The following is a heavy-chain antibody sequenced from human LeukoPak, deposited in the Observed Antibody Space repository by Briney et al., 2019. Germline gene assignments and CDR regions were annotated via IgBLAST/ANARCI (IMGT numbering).Heavy chain of an antibody. D-gene: IGHD1-26*01. J-gene: IGHJ4*02. CDR1: GFTFSSYE. CDR2: ISSSGSTI. Sequence: GGSLRLSCAASGFTFSSYEMNWVRQASGKGLEWVSYISSSGSTIYYADSVKGRFTISRDNAKNSLYLQMNSLRAEDTAVYYCAREGGEWELLRTFDYWGQGTLVTVSS. V-gene: IGHV3-48*03. CDR3: AREGGEWELLRTFDY.